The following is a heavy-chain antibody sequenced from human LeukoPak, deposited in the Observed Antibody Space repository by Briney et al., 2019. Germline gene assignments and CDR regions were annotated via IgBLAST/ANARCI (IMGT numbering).Heavy chain of an antibody. CDR2: IKQDGSAK. Sequence: GGSLRLSCAASGFSFSTNWMDWIRQAPGKGLEWVANIKQDGSAKHYVDSVKCRFTISRDNAKDSLYLQMNSLTVEDTAVYYCAKEGDGTHESWGQGTLVTVSS. V-gene: IGHV3-7*03. J-gene: IGHJ5*02. CDR3: AKEGDGTHES. CDR1: GFSFSTNW. D-gene: IGHD2-21*02.